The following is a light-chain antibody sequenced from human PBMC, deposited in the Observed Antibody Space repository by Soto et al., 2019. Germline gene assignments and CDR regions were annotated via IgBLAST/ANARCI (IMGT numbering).Light chain of an antibody. CDR2: SND. Sequence: QSVLTQPPSASGTPGQRVTFSCSGSSSYIGSNTVNWYQQVPGTAPKLLIYSNDRRPSGVPDRFSGSKSGTSASLAISGLQSEDEADYYCTAWDDSLNGRLFGGGTKLTVL. J-gene: IGLJ2*01. V-gene: IGLV1-44*01. CDR1: SSYIGSNT. CDR3: TAWDDSLNGRL.